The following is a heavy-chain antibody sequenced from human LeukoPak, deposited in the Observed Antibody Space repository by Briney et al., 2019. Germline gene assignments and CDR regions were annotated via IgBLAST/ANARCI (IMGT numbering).Heavy chain of an antibody. Sequence: SVKVSCKASGYTFTSYGISWVRQAPGQGLEWMGRIIPILGIANYAQKFQGRVTITADKSTSTAYMELSSLRSEDTAVYYCARSYDSSGYYVYWGQGTLVTVSS. CDR2: IIPILGIA. CDR3: ARSYDSSGYYVY. D-gene: IGHD3-22*01. V-gene: IGHV1-69*04. J-gene: IGHJ4*02. CDR1: GYTFTSYG.